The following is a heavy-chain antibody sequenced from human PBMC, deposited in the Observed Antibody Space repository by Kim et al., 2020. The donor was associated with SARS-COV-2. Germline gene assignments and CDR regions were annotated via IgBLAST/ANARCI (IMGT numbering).Heavy chain of an antibody. CDR2: SQK. CDR3: ARGRGVDY. Sequence: SQKDYGDSAKGRFTSSGDNAKNSVYLQMNSLRGEDTAVYYCARGRGVDYWGQGTLVTVSS. J-gene: IGHJ4*02. V-gene: IGHV3-7*04.